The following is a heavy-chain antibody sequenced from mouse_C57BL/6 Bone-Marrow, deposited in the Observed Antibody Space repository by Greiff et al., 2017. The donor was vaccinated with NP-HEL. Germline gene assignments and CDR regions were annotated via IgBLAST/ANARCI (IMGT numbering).Heavy chain of an antibody. CDR2: ISSGSSTI. J-gene: IGHJ4*01. CDR3: ARGFQGYYYAMDY. CDR1: GFTFSDYG. Sequence: EVQVVESGGGLVKPGGSLKLSCAASGFTFSDYGMHWVRQAPEKGLEWVAYISSGSSTIYYADTVKGRFTISRDNAKNTLFLQMTSLRSEDTAMYYCARGFQGYYYAMDYWGQGTSVTVSS. V-gene: IGHV5-17*01.